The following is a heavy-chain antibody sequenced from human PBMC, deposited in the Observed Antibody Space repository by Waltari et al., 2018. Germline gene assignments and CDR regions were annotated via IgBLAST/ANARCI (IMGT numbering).Heavy chain of an antibody. CDR1: GYIFTSYV. CDR2: INAGNGDT. J-gene: IGHJ4*02. Sequence: QVQLVQSGAEVKEPGASVKVSCKSSGYIFTSYVIHWVRQAPGQRLEWMGWINAGNGDTKYSQEFQGRVTITRDTSANTAYMELSSLRSEDRAIYYCARGNTDLDYWGQGTLVIVSS. CDR3: ARGNTDLDY. D-gene: IGHD5-18*01. V-gene: IGHV1-3*03.